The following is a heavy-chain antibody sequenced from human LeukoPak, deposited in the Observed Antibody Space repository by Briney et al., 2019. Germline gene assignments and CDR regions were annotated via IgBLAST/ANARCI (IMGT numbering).Heavy chain of an antibody. CDR3: AKSPSQATVTTVYRF. CDR1: GFTFSSYG. D-gene: IGHD4-11*01. Sequence: GRSLRLSCAASGFTFSSYGMHWARQAPGKGLEWVAVISYDGTNKYYADSVKGRFTISRDNSKNTLYLQMNSLRAEDTAVYYCAKSPSQATVTTVYRFWGQGTLVTVSS. CDR2: ISYDGTNK. J-gene: IGHJ4*02. V-gene: IGHV3-30*18.